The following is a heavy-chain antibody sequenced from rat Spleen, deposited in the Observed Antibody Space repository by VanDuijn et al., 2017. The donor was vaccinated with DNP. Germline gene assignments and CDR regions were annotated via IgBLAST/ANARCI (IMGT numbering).Heavy chain of an antibody. J-gene: IGHJ4*01. V-gene: IGHV1-43*01. Sequence: QVQLQQSGAELAKPGSSVKISCKASGYTFTSYYISWIKQTTGQGLEYIGYINTGSGGTNYNEKFKGKATLTVDKSSSTAFMQLSSLTPDDSAVYYCARQVPGYKTYVMDAWGQGASVTVSS. CDR2: INTGSGGT. CDR3: ARQVPGYKTYVMDA. CDR1: GYTFTSYY. D-gene: IGHD1-4*01.